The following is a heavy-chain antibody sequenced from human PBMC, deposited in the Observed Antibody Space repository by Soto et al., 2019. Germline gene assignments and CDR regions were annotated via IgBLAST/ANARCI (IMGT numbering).Heavy chain of an antibody. V-gene: IGHV1-69*01. CDR1: RVAFSKFI. D-gene: IGHD1-20*01. CDR2: IIPVFGTA. J-gene: IGHJ6*02. CDR3: AKVRYNSPMGYYYGMDV. Sequence: QAQLEQSGGEVKKPGSSVKVSCKASRVAFSKFIVTWVRQAPGLGLEWVGGIIPVFGTANYAQKFQGRVTITADESTSTSYMEVNNLRSEDTAVYYCAKVRYNSPMGYYYGMDVWGQGTTVTVSS.